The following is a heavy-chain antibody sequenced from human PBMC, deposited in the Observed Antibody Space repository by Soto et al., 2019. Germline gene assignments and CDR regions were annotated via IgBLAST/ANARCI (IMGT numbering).Heavy chain of an antibody. V-gene: IGHV4-59*01. J-gene: IGHJ6*02. CDR3: ERVCRRRDGHGNEGSCGWLDV. D-gene: IGHD6-13*01. CDR1: GGTFSGYY. CDR2: IYYSGST. Sequence: PSETLSLTCAVYGGTFSGYYLSWIRQPPGKGLEWIGYIYYSGSTNYNPSLKSRVTISVDTSKNQISLKLSSVTAADTAVYYCERVCRRRDGHGNEGSCGWLDVWGQGTTV.